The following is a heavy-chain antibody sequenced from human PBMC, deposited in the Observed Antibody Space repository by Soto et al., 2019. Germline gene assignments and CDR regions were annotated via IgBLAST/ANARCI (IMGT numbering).Heavy chain of an antibody. CDR1: GFAFSTYA. V-gene: IGHV3-23*01. CDR2: ISGSCGSS. Sequence: GGSLRLSCAAAGFAFSTYAMTWVRQAPGKGLEWVSVISGSCGSSYYAASVKGRFTISRDNSKNTLFLQMNGLRAEYTAVYYCAKVTKRAAAGRYEYYKYGMDVWGQGTTVTVSS. CDR3: AKVTKRAAAGRYEYYKYGMDV. D-gene: IGHD6-13*01. J-gene: IGHJ6*02.